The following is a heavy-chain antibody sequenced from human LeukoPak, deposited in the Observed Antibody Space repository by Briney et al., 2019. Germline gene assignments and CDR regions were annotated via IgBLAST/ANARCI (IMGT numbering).Heavy chain of an antibody. D-gene: IGHD3-10*01. CDR2: INHSGST. V-gene: IGHV4-34*01. Sequence: SETLSLTCAVYGGSFSSYYWSWIRQPPGKGLEWIGEINHSGSTNYNPSLKSRVTISVDTSKNQFSLKLNSVTAADTAVYYCARSVIRGVAYDAFDIWGQGTMVTVSS. CDR1: GGSFSSYY. J-gene: IGHJ3*02. CDR3: ARSVIRGVAYDAFDI.